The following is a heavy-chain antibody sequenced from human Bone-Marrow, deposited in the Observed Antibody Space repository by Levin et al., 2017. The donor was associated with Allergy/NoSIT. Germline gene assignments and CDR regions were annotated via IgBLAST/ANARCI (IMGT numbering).Heavy chain of an antibody. CDR1: GFTFDDYA. V-gene: IGHV3-9*01. D-gene: IGHD3-22*01. Sequence: SLKISCTTSGFTFDDYAMHWVRQVPGRGLEWVSGIDWNSDRKGYGDSVKGRFTISRDNAKNSVHLEMTSLRVDDTAFYYCAKADSSGFSYVGFDFWGQGTLITVSS. CDR3: AKADSSGFSYVGFDF. CDR2: IDWNSDRK. J-gene: IGHJ4*02.